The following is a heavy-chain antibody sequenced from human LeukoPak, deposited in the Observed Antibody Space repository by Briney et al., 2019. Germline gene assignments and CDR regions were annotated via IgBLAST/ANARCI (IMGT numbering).Heavy chain of an antibody. Sequence: ASVKVSCKASGYTFTSYGISWVRQAPGQGLEWMGWISAYNGNTNYAQKLQGRVTMTTDTPTSTAYMELRSLRSDDTAVYYCASSKLAYCGGDCYSDYFDYWGQGTLVTVSS. CDR1: GYTFTSYG. V-gene: IGHV1-18*01. CDR2: ISAYNGNT. J-gene: IGHJ4*02. CDR3: ASSKLAYCGGDCYSDYFDY. D-gene: IGHD2-21*02.